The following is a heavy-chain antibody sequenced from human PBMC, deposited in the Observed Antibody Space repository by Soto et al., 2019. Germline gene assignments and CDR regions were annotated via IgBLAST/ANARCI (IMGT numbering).Heavy chain of an antibody. CDR3: ARGLSVVVPAAIDYYYYMDV. Sequence: GPSVKVSCKASGYTFTSYYMHWVRQAPGQGLEWMGIINPSGGSTSYAQKFQGRVTMTRDTSTSTVYMELSSLRSEDTAVYYCARGLSVVVPAAIDYYYYMDVSGKGTTVTVSS. V-gene: IGHV1-46*03. CDR1: GYTFTSYY. J-gene: IGHJ6*03. D-gene: IGHD2-2*01. CDR2: INPSGGST.